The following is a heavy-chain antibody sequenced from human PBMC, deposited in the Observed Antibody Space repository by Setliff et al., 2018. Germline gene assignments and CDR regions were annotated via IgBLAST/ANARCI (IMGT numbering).Heavy chain of an antibody. CDR1: GFTFSNYW. D-gene: IGHD6-6*01. CDR2: IKQDGSER. J-gene: IGHJ4*02. CDR3: ASTQRGTSSEC. Sequence: GGSLRLSCAASGFTFSNYWMSWVRQAPGKGLEWVANIKQDGSERYYVDSVKGRFTISRDNAKNSLYLQMNSLRAEDTAVYYCASTQRGTSSECWGQGTLVTVSS. V-gene: IGHV3-7*03.